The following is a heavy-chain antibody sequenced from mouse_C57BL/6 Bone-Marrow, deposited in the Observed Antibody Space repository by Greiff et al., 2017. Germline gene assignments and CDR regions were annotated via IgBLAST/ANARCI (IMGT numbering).Heavy chain of an antibody. CDR2: IDPSDSYT. J-gene: IGHJ4*01. D-gene: IGHD2-1*01. V-gene: IGHV1-69*01. CDR1: GYTFTSYW. Sequence: QVQLQQSGAELVMPGASVKLSCTASGYTFTSYWMPWVKQRPGQGLEWIGEIDPSDSYTNYNQKFKGKSTLTVDKSSSTAYMQLSSLTSEDSAVYYCASLLTAMDYWGQGTSVTVSS. CDR3: ASLLTAMDY.